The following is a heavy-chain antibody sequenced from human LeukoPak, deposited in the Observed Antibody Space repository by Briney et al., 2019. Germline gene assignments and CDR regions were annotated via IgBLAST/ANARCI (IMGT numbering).Heavy chain of an antibody. CDR2: ISGTGGST. Sequence: GGSLRLSCAASGFTFGSYAMSWVRQAPGKGLERVSAISGTGGSTYYADSVKGRFTISRDNSKNTLYLQMNSLRAEDTALYYCAKARFAPSNYYFYSGMDVWGQGTTVTVSS. CDR1: GFTFGSYA. V-gene: IGHV3-23*01. D-gene: IGHD3-10*01. CDR3: AKARFAPSNYYFYSGMDV. J-gene: IGHJ6*02.